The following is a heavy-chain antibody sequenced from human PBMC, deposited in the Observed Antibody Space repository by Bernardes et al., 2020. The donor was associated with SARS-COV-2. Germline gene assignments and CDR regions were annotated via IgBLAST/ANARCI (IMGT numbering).Heavy chain of an antibody. Sequence: GGSLRLSCAASGFTFSNVYMSWVRQAPGKGLEWVGRIKTKTDGGTIDYAAPVKGRFTISRDDSKNTVYIQMNSLQIEDTAVYYCQGYCSGKCNRGFDIWGQGTMVTVSS. V-gene: IGHV3-15*01. D-gene: IGHD2-15*01. J-gene: IGHJ3*02. CDR3: QGYCSGKCNRGFDI. CDR1: GFTFSNVY. CDR2: IKTKTDGGTI.